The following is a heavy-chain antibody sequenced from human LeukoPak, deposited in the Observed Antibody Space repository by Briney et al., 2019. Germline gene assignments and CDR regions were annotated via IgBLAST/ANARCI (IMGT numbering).Heavy chain of an antibody. D-gene: IGHD3-10*01. J-gene: IGHJ4*02. CDR2: IYYSGST. CDR3: AREPPRYYGSGSDYFDY. Sequence: SETLSLTCTVSGGSISSGGYYWSWIRQHPGKGLEWIGYIYYSGSTNYNPSLKSRVTISVDTSKNQFSLKLSSVTAADTAVYYCAREPPRYYGSGSDYFDYWGQGTLVTVSS. CDR1: GGSISSGGYY. V-gene: IGHV4-61*08.